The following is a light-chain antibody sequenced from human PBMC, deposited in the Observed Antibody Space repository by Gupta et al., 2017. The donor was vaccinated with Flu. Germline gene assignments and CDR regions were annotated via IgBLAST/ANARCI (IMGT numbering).Light chain of an antibody. CDR1: QSISSW. J-gene: IGKJ1*01. CDR2: KAS. V-gene: IGKV1-5*03. CDR3: QQEDSSPWT. Sequence: DIQMTQSPSTLSASVGDRVTITCRASQSISSWLTWYQQKPGTAPKLMMYKASTLESGVPSRFSGSGSGTEFTLTINSLQPDDSAIYCCQQEDSSPWTFGQGTKVEIK.